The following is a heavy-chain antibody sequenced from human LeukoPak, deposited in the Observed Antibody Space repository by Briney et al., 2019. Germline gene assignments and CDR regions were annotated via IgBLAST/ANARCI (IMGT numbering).Heavy chain of an antibody. CDR2: ISGSGGST. D-gene: IGHD5-18*01. Sequence: ETLSLTCAVYGGSFSGYYWSWVRQAPGKGLEWVSAISGSGGSTYYADSVKGRFTISRDNSKNTLYLQMNSLRAEDTAVYYCAKDQGYSYGYGPWYFDLWGRGTLVTVSS. CDR1: GGSFSGYY. CDR3: AKDQGYSYGYGPWYFDL. V-gene: IGHV3-23*01. J-gene: IGHJ2*01.